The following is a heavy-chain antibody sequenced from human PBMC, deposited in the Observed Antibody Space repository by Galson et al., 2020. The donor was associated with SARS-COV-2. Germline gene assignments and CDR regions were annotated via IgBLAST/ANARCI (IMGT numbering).Heavy chain of an antibody. D-gene: IGHD3-3*01. V-gene: IGHV1-69*10. J-gene: IGHJ6*03. CDR3: ARGGAVLEWLAEYYYYYMDV. CDR2: IIPILGIA. Sequence: SVKVSCKASGGTFSSYAISWVRQAPGQGLEWMGGIIPILGIANYAQKFQGRVTITADKSTSTAYMELSSLRSEDTAVYYCARGGAVLEWLAEYYYYYMDVWGKGTTVTVSS. CDR1: GGTFSSYA.